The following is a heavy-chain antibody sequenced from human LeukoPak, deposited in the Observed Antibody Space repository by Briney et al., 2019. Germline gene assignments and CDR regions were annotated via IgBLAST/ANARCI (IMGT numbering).Heavy chain of an antibody. CDR1: GGSISSSSYY. CDR2: IYYSGST. Sequence: PSETLSLTCTVSGGSISSSSYYWGWIRQPPGKGLEWIGSIYYSGSTYYNPSLKSRVTISVDTSKNQFSLKLSSVTAADTAVYYCARGQYGSGSYYNILSWFDPWGQGTLVTVSS. V-gene: IGHV4-39*07. CDR3: ARGQYGSGSYYNILSWFDP. J-gene: IGHJ5*02. D-gene: IGHD3-10*01.